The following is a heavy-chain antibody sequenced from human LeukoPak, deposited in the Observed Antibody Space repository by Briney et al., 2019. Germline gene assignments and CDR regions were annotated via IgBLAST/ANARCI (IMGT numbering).Heavy chain of an antibody. V-gene: IGHV4-34*01. CDR2: INHSGST. CDR3: ARKAYYDYVWGSFLLDV. Sequence: SETLSLTCAVYGGSFSGYYWSWIRQPPGKGLEWIGEINHSGSTNYNPSLKSRVTISVDTSKNQFSLKLSSVTAADTAVYYCARKAYYDYVWGSFLLDVWGKGTTVTISS. D-gene: IGHD3-16*01. CDR1: GGSFSGYY. J-gene: IGHJ6*04.